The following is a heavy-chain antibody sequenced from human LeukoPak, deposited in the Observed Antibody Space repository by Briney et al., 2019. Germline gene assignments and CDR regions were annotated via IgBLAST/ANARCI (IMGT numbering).Heavy chain of an antibody. D-gene: IGHD2-2*01. V-gene: IGHV3-23*01. CDR2: ISGSGGST. J-gene: IGHJ6*02. Sequence: ETGGSLRLSCAASGFTFSSYAMSWVRQAPGKGLEWVSGISGSGGSTYYADSVKGRFTISRGNSKNTLYLQMNSLRAEDTAVYYCAKGGCSSTSCYGTYYYYGMDVWGQGTTVTVSS. CDR3: AKGGCSSTSCYGTYYYYGMDV. CDR1: GFTFSSYA.